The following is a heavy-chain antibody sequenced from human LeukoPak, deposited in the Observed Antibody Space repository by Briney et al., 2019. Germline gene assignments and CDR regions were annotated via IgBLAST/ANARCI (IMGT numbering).Heavy chain of an antibody. J-gene: IGHJ5*01. CDR2: INPNSGVT. D-gene: IGHD5-18*01. CDR3: ARGGYSYGYDS. CDR1: GYTFTGYY. V-gene: IGHV1-2*04. Sequence: GASVKVSCKASGYTFTGYYMHWVRQAPGLGLEWMGWINPNSGVTKCAQNFQGWVTMTRDTSITTVFMELSRLRSDDTAVYYCARGGYSYGYDSWGQGTLVTVSS.